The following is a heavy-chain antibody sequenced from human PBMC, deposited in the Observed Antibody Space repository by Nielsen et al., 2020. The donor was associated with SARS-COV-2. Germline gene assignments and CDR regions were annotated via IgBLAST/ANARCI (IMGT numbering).Heavy chain of an antibody. Sequence: GGSLRLSCAASGFTFDDYAMSWVRQAPGKGLEWVSVIYSGGSSTYYADSVKGRFVISRDNSKNTLYLQMNSLRAEDTALYYCAKHPRAVVVTHFDYWGQGTLVTVSS. V-gene: IGHV3-23*03. J-gene: IGHJ4*02. CDR2: IYSGGSST. D-gene: IGHD2-21*02. CDR1: GFTFDDYA. CDR3: AKHPRAVVVTHFDY.